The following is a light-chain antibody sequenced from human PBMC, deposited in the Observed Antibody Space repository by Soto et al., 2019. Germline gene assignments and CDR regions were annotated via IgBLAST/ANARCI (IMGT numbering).Light chain of an antibody. Sequence: QSPLTQPASVSGSPGQSITISCTGTRSDVGAYNYVSWYQQHPGKAPKLMIYEVSNRPSGVSNRFSGSKSGNTASLTISGLQAEDEGDYYCSSYTSGSTGVFGGGTKVTVL. CDR1: RSDVGAYNY. J-gene: IGLJ3*02. CDR2: EVS. CDR3: SSYTSGSTGV. V-gene: IGLV2-14*01.